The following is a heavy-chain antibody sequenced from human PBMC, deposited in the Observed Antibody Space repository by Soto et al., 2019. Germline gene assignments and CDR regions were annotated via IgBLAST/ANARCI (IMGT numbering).Heavy chain of an antibody. CDR1: GFVFKNYE. V-gene: IGHV3-48*03. J-gene: IGHJ6*02. D-gene: IGHD1-20*01. CDR3: ARDIDNRDYYYGLDV. CDR2: ISNSGNTI. Sequence: PGGSLRLSSVASGFVFKNYEMNWVRQAPGKGLEWISYISNSGNTIYVADSMRGRFTISRDNAKNSLFLQMNSLRADDTAVYYCARDIDNRDYYYGLDVWGQGTTVTVSS.